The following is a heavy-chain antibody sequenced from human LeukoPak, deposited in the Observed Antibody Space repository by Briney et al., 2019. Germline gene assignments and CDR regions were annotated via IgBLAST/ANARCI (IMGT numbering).Heavy chain of an antibody. V-gene: IGHV1-46*01. CDR3: ARDRHSLTTVTRAFEY. CDR2: INPSGGST. Sequence: ASVKVSCKASGYTFTSYYMHWVRQAPGQGLEWMGIINPSGGSTSYAQKFQGRVTMTRDTSTSTVYMELSNLRSEDTAVYYCARDRHSLTTVTRAFEYWGQGTLVTVSS. D-gene: IGHD4-17*01. J-gene: IGHJ4*02. CDR1: GYTFTSYY.